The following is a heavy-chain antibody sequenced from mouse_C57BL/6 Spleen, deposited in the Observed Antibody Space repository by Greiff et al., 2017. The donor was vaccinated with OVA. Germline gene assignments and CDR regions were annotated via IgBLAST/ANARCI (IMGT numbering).Heavy chain of an antibody. Sequence: VQLQQPGAELVRPGSSVKLSCKASGYTFTSYWMHWVKQRPIQGLEWIGNIDPSDSETHYNQKFKDKATLTVDKSSSTAYMQLSSLTSEDSAVYYCARESITTGYYYAMDYWGQGTSVTVSS. V-gene: IGHV1-52*01. CDR1: GYTFTSYW. CDR2: IDPSDSET. D-gene: IGHD1-2*01. CDR3: ARESITTGYYYAMDY. J-gene: IGHJ4*01.